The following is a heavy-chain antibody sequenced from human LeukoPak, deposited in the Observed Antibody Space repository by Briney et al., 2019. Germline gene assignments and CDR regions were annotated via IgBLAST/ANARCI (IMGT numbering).Heavy chain of an antibody. CDR2: IYYSGST. CDR1: GGSISSNSYY. V-gene: IGHV4-39*01. CDR3: ARTRYYYNSRSYGAPYYFDY. Sequence: SETLSLTCAVSGGSISSNSYYWGWIRQPPGKGLEWIGSIYYSGSTYYNPSLKSRVTISVDTSKNQFSLKLSSVTAADTAMYYCARTRYYYNSRSYGAPYYFDYWGQGTLVTVSS. J-gene: IGHJ4*02. D-gene: IGHD3-10*01.